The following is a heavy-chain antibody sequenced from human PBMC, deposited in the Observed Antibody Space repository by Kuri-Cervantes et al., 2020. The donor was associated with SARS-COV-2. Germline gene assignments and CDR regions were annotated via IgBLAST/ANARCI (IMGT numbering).Heavy chain of an antibody. CDR1: GGTFSSYA. CDR3: ARGESAPEGYFDL. D-gene: IGHD1-14*01. Sequence: SVKVSCKASGGTFSSYAISWVRQAPGQGLEWMGRIIPILGIANYAQKFQGRVTITADKSTSTAYMELRSLRSEDTAVYYCARGESAPEGYFDLWGRGTLVTVSS. V-gene: IGHV1-69*04. CDR2: IIPILGIA. J-gene: IGHJ2*01.